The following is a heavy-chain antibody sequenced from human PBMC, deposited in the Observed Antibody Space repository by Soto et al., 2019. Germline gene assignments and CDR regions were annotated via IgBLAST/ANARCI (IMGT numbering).Heavy chain of an antibody. J-gene: IGHJ6*02. CDR1: GGTFSSYA. D-gene: IGHD3-22*01. Sequence: GASVKVSCKASGGTFSSYAISWVRQAPGRGLEWMGGIIPIFGTANYAQKFQGRVTITADESTSTAYMELSSLRSEDTAVYYCVRDYYDSSGYGPLYYYYYYGMDVWGQGTTVTVSS. V-gene: IGHV1-69*13. CDR3: VRDYYDSSGYGPLYYYYYYGMDV. CDR2: IIPIFGTA.